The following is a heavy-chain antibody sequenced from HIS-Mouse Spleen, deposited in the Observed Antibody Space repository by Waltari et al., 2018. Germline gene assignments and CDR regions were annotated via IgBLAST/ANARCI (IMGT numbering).Heavy chain of an antibody. J-gene: IGHJ3*02. V-gene: IGHV3-21*01. CDR3: ARRLLTGDAFDI. CDR2: ISSSSSYI. Sequence: EVQLVQSGGGLVKPGGSLGLSCGASVFSFSSYSMDWVRQAPGKGLEWVSSISSSSSYIYYADSVKGRFTISRDNAKNSLYLQMNSLRAEDTAVYYCARRLLTGDAFDIWGQGTMVTVSS. D-gene: IGHD7-27*01. CDR1: VFSFSSYS.